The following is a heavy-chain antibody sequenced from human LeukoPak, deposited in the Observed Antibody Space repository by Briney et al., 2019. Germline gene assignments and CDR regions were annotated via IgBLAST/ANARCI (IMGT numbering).Heavy chain of an antibody. CDR2: IRNKANGGTS. CDR3: SRAQVTGWLGINDF. CDR1: GFTFNDYA. J-gene: IGHJ4*02. D-gene: IGHD6-19*01. Sequence: GRSLRLSCSAFGFTFNDYAMTWVRQAPGKGLEWVGFIRNKANGGTSDYAASVKGRFTISRDDSKAIAYLQMTSLETEDTALYYCSRAQVTGWLGINDFWGRGALVTVSS. V-gene: IGHV3-49*04.